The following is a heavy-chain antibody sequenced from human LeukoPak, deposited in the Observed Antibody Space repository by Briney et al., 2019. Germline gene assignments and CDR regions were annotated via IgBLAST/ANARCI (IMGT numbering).Heavy chain of an antibody. CDR3: ATLVGSNTVAFDI. Sequence: GASVKVSCKASGGTFSSYAISWVRQAPGQGLEWMGGIIPIFGTANYAQKFQGRVTITTDESTSTAYMELSSLRSEDTAVYYCATLVGSNTVAFDIWGQGTMVTVSS. CDR1: GGTFSSYA. V-gene: IGHV1-69*05. J-gene: IGHJ3*02. D-gene: IGHD2-8*02. CDR2: IIPIFGTA.